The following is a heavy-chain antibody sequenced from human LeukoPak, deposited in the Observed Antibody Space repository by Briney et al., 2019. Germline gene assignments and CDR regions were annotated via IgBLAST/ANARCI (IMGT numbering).Heavy chain of an antibody. CDR1: GFTFSSYA. CDR2: ISYDGSNK. J-gene: IGHJ4*02. Sequence: GGSLRLSCAASGFTFSSYAMHWVRQAPGKGLEWVAVISYDGSNKCYADSVKGRFTISRDNSKNTLYLQMNSLRAEDTAVYYCARDAVAAAGNPLDYWGQGTLVTVSS. V-gene: IGHV3-30-3*01. D-gene: IGHD6-13*01. CDR3: ARDAVAAAGNPLDY.